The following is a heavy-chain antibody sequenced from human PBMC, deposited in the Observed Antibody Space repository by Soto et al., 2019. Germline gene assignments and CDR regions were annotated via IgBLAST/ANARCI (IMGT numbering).Heavy chain of an antibody. V-gene: IGHV3-21*01. J-gene: IGHJ4*02. CDR1: GFTFSSYS. CDR3: ARGEGYGPFDY. CDR2: ISGRSDYI. D-gene: IGHD5-18*01. Sequence: EVQLVESGGGLVEPGGSLRLSCAASGFTFSSYSLNWGRQAPGKGLEWVSTISGRSDYIYYADSVKGRFTISRDNAKNSLYLQMNSLRAEDTAVYYCARGEGYGPFDYWGQGTLVTVSS.